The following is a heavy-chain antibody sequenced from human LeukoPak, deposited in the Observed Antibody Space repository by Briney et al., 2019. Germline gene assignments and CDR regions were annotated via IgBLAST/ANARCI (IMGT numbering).Heavy chain of an antibody. CDR3: ARSDVVPAAPYFDY. CDR1: GYTFTSYG. Sequence: ASVKVSCKASGYTFTSYGISWVRQAPGQGLEWMGWISAYNGNTNYAQKLQGRVTMTTDTSTSTAYMKLRSLRSDDTAVYYCARSDVVPAAPYFDYWGQGTLVTVSS. J-gene: IGHJ4*02. V-gene: IGHV1-18*01. CDR2: ISAYNGNT. D-gene: IGHD2-2*01.